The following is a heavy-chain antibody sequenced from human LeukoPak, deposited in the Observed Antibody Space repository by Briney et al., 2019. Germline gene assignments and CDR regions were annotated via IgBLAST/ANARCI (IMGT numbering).Heavy chain of an antibody. D-gene: IGHD1-26*01. Sequence: PGGSLRLSCAASGFTFSRYWMTWVRQAPGKGLEWVANIKQDGSEKYYVDSVKGRFTISRDNAKKSLFLQMNSLRAEDTAVYYCARARLQWEVRYPRFDSWGQGTLVTVSS. V-gene: IGHV3-7*04. CDR1: GFTFSRYW. CDR2: IKQDGSEK. CDR3: ARARLQWEVRYPRFDS. J-gene: IGHJ4*02.